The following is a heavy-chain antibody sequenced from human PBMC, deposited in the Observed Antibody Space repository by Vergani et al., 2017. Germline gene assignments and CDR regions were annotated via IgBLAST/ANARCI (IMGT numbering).Heavy chain of an antibody. V-gene: IGHV3-21*04. CDR3: ARDCTSGGCPDNYGMDV. CDR1: GFTFSDFS. CDR2: IGSSGPYI. D-gene: IGHD2-8*01. Sequence: VQLVESGGGLVTPGGSLRLSCAASGFTFSDFSMSWVRQAPGKGLEWVAFIGSSGPYINYADSVKGRVIISRDNTNNSLFLQLRSLRAEEAAVYYGARDCTSGGCPDNYGMDVWGQGATVTVSS. J-gene: IGHJ6*02.